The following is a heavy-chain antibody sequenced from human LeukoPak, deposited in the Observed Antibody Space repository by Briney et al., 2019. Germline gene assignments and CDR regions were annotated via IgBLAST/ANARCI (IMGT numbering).Heavy chain of an antibody. V-gene: IGHV3-21*01. CDR1: GFTFNSYS. CDR2: ISSSSSHM. J-gene: IGHJ1*01. Sequence: PGGSRRLSCAASGFTFNSYSMYWGRQAPGKGLEWVSSISSSSSHMFYADSVKGRFSISRDNANNSLYLQMNSLRAEDTAVYYCVRDSGSSYGYYFLHWGQGTLVTVSS. CDR3: VRDSGSSYGYYFLH. D-gene: IGHD1-26*01.